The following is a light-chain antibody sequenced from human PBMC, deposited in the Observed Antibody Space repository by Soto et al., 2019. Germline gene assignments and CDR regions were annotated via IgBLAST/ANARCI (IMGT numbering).Light chain of an antibody. CDR3: QQYGSSPPRT. V-gene: IGKV3-20*01. CDR1: QSVSSKY. J-gene: IGKJ1*01. CDR2: GAS. Sequence: EIELTQSPGTLSLSPGERATLSCRASQSVSSKYLAWYQQKPGQAPRLLIYGASTRATDVPDRFSGSGSGADFTLSISRLEPEDFAVYYCQQYGSSPPRTFGQGTKVDIK.